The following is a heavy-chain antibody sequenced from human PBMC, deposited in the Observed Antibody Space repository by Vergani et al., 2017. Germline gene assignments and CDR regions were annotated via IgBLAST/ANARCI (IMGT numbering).Heavy chain of an antibody. CDR3: AKDRIQRQLARTKDFDY. V-gene: IGHV3-23*01. CDR2: LSARDLRA. Sequence: EVQLLESGGDWVQPGGSLRPPFAATGFPFIMLAMSWVPQAPGKGLEGVSTLSARDLRAHYADSGKGRFTMSRDISKNTRYLQMNSLRAEDTAVYYCAKDRIQRQLARTKDFDYWGQGTLVTVSS. D-gene: IGHD6-13*01. J-gene: IGHJ4*02. CDR1: GFPFIMLA.